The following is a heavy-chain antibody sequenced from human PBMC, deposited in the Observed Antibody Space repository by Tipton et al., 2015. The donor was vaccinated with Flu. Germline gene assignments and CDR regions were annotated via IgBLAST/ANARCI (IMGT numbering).Heavy chain of an antibody. CDR2: ISSSGSTT. CDR3: ARDVLAYSSGGNDY. J-gene: IGHJ4*02. D-gene: IGHD6-19*01. CDR1: GYSIISGSY. Sequence: TLSLTCVVSGYSIISGSYWGWIRQPPGKGLEWISYISSSGSTTHYADSVKGRFTISRDNAKNSLYLQMNSLRAEDTAVYYCARDVLAYSSGGNDYWGQGTLVTVSS. V-gene: IGHV3-11*01.